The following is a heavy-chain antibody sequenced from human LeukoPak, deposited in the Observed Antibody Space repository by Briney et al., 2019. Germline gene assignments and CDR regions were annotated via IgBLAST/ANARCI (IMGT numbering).Heavy chain of an antibody. D-gene: IGHD1-14*01. CDR1: GYSFTSYW. J-gene: IGHJ6*02. CDR3: ARGNRVNYYYYGMDV. Sequence: KISCKGSGYSFTSYWIGWVRQAPGQGLEWMGGIIPIFGTANYAQKFQGRVTITADESTSTAYMELSSLRSEDTAVYYCARGNRVNYYYYGMDVWGQGTTVTVSS. CDR2: IIPIFGTA. V-gene: IGHV1-69*01.